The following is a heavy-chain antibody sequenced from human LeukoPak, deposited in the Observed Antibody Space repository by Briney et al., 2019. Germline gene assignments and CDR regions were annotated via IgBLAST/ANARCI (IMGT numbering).Heavy chain of an antibody. Sequence: SQTLSLTCAISGDSVSSNSVAWNWLRQSPSRGLEWLGRTYYRSNWYSDYAESVRSRITLNPDTSKNQFSLQLNSVTPEDTAVYYCARDRWFGELLSTYDYYGMDVRGQGTTVTVS. CDR1: GDSVSSNSVA. V-gene: IGHV6-1*01. D-gene: IGHD3-10*01. CDR3: ARDRWFGELLSTYDYYGMDV. CDR2: TYYRSNWYS. J-gene: IGHJ6*02.